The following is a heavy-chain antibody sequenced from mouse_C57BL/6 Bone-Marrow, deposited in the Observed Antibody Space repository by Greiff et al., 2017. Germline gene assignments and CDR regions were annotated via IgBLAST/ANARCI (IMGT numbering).Heavy chain of an antibody. J-gene: IGHJ2*01. Sequence: VQLQQSGAELVRPGASVKLSCTASGFNFNDDYIHWVKQRPEQGLEWIGWIDPEIGDTESASKFQGKATITSDTSSNTAYLQLSSLTSEDTAVYYCSSFDGNYGDFWGQGPPPTVAS. D-gene: IGHD2-3*01. CDR1: GFNFNDDY. CDR3: SSFDGNYGDF. V-gene: IGHV14-4*01. CDR2: IDPEIGDT.